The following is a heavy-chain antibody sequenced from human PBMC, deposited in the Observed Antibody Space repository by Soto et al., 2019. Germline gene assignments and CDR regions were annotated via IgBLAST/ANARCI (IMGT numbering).Heavy chain of an antibody. J-gene: IGHJ4*02. D-gene: IGHD1-1*01. Sequence: PGGSLSLSCAASGFNFNEYYMSWIRQAPGKGLEWIAYIDISGSLIYYAHSVKGRFTNSRDNAQRSLFMQMNSLRAEDTAVYYCARDLNGTDHWGRGTQVTVSS. CDR2: IDISGSLI. CDR1: GFNFNEYY. CDR3: ARDLNGTDH. V-gene: IGHV3-11*01.